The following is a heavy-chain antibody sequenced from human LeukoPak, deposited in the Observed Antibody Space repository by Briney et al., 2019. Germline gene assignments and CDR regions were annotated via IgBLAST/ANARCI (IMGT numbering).Heavy chain of an antibody. CDR2: IYHSGST. V-gene: IGHV4-59*12. CDR3: ARDGYCSSTSCYAVDY. J-gene: IGHJ4*02. Sequence: PSETVSLTCTVSGGSISSYYWSWIRQPPGKGLEWIGSIYHSGSTYYNPSLKSRVTISVDTSKNQFSLKLSSVTAADTAVYCCARDGYCSSTSCYAVDYWGQGTLVTVSS. D-gene: IGHD2-2*03. CDR1: GGSISSYY.